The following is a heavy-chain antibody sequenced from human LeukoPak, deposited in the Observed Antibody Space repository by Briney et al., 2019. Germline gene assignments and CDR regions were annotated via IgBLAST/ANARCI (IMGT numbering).Heavy chain of an antibody. Sequence: SETLSLTCTVSGGSISSGSYYWSWIRQPAGKGLEWIGRIYTSGSTNYNPSLKSRVTMSVDTSKNQFSLKLSSVTAADTAVYYCARAGHYDSSGTFDYRGQGTLVTVSS. J-gene: IGHJ4*02. CDR3: ARAGHYDSSGTFDY. CDR2: IYTSGST. D-gene: IGHD3-22*01. CDR1: GGSISSGSYY. V-gene: IGHV4-61*02.